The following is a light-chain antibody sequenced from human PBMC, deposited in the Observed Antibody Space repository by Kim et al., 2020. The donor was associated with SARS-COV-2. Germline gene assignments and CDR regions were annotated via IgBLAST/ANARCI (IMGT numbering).Light chain of an antibody. V-gene: IGKV3-15*01. CDR1: QSVSNN. J-gene: IGKJ2*01. Sequence: SPGERATLSCRASQSVSNNLAWYQLKPGQAPRLLIYGASTRATGTPARFSASGSGTGFTLTVSSLQSEDFAVYYCHQYNDWPPGDTFGQGTKLEI. CDR2: GAS. CDR3: HQYNDWPPGDT.